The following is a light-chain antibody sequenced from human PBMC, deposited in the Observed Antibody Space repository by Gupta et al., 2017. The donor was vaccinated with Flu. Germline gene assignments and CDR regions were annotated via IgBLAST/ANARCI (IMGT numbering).Light chain of an antibody. CDR1: QSISSW. Sequence: DIQMTQSPSTLSASVGDRVTITCRASQSISSWLAWYQQKPGKAPKLLIDKAASLESGVPSRCRGSGSGTECTRTISSLQPDDVATYYCQQYKRDAWTFGQGTKVE. CDR3: QQYKRDAWT. J-gene: IGKJ1*01. CDR2: KAA. V-gene: IGKV1-5*03.